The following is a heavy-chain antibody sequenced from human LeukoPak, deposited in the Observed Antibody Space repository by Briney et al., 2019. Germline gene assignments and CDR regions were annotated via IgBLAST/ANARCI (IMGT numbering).Heavy chain of an antibody. Sequence: SVKVSCKASGGTFSSYAISWVRQAPGQGLVWMGRIIPILGIANYAQKFQGRVTITADKSTSTAYMELSSLRSEDTAVYYCARAEGYSYGNPLDWGQGTLVTVSS. D-gene: IGHD5-18*01. CDR3: ARAEGYSYGNPLD. J-gene: IGHJ4*02. V-gene: IGHV1-69*04. CDR1: GGTFSSYA. CDR2: IIPILGIA.